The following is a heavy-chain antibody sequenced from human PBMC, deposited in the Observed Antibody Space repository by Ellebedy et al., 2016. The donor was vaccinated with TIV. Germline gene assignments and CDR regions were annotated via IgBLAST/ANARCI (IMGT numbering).Heavy chain of an antibody. CDR1: GYTFTGYY. CDR3: ARDTGRWFGEPTNWFDP. J-gene: IGHJ5*02. V-gene: IGHV1-2*02. CDR2: INPNSGGT. D-gene: IGHD3-10*01. Sequence: AASVKVSCKASGYTFTGYYMHWMRQAPGQGLEWMGWINPNSGGTNYAQKFQGRVTMTRDTSISTAYMELSRLRSDDTAVYYCARDTGRWFGEPTNWFDPWGQGTLVTVSS.